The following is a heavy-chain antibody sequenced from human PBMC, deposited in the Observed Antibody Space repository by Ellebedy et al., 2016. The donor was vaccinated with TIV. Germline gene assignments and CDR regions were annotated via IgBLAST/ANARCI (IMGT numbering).Heavy chain of an antibody. D-gene: IGHD2-15*01. CDR1: GYTFTSNG. CDR3: AKATVVRPAEFDY. Sequence: ASVTVSCXASGYTFTSNGIIWVRQAPGQGLEWMGWISGQNGNTKYAQKLQGRVTLTTDTSTSTAYMELRSLRSDDTAVYLCAKATVVRPAEFDYWGPGTLVTVSS. V-gene: IGHV1-18*01. CDR2: ISGQNGNT. J-gene: IGHJ4*02.